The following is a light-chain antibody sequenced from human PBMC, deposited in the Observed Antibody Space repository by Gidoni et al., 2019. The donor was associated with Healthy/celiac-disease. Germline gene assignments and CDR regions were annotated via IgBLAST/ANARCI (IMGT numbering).Light chain of an antibody. J-gene: IGKJ2*01. CDR1: QSLLHSNGYNF. Sequence: EMVMTQSPLSLPVTPGEPASISCRSSQSLLHSNGYNFLDWYLQKPGQSPQLLIYLGSNRAPGVPDRFSGSGSGTDFTLKISRVEAEYVGVYYCMQALQTPMYTFGQGTKLEIK. CDR3: MQALQTPMYT. V-gene: IGKV2-28*01. CDR2: LGS.